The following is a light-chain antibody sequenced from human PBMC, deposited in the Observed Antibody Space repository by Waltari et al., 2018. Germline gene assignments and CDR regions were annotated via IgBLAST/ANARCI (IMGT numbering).Light chain of an antibody. CDR2: DVF. CDR3: CSYAGTYRWV. J-gene: IGLJ3*02. V-gene: IGLV2-11*01. CDR1: SSTVGTYNY. Sequence: QYALTQPRSVSGSPGQSVTISCTGTSSTVGTYNYVSWYQQLPGKAPKLMIADVFKRPPGVPDRFSGSKSGYTASLTISGLQAEDEADYYCCSYAGTYRWVFGGGTKVTVL.